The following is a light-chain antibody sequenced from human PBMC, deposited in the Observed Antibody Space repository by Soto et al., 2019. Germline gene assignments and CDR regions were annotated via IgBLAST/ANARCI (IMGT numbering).Light chain of an antibody. CDR3: QQYISGWT. Sequence: SPSTLSASVGDRVTITCRASQSISSRLAWYQQKPGKAPNLLIYDASSLEGGVPSRFSGSGSETEFTLTISSLQPDDFATYYCQQYISGWTFGQGTKVDIK. CDR2: DAS. V-gene: IGKV1-5*01. CDR1: QSISSR. J-gene: IGKJ1*01.